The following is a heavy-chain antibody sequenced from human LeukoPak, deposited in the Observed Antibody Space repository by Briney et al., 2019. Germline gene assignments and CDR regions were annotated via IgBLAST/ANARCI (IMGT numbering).Heavy chain of an antibody. V-gene: IGHV3-48*03. CDR3: ARVGYSRSWHSGSAFDI. CDR1: GFTFSSYE. CDR2: ISNGDGTI. J-gene: IGHJ3*02. D-gene: IGHD6-13*01. Sequence: GGSLRLSCAASGFTFSSYEMNWVRQAPGKGLEWVSYISNGDGTIKYADSVKGRFTISRDNAKNSLYLQMNSLRVEDTAVYYCARVGYSRSWHSGSAFDIWGQGTMVTVSS.